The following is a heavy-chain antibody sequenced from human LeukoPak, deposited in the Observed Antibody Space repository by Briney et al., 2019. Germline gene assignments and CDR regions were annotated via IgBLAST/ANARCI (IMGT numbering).Heavy chain of an antibody. J-gene: IGHJ4*02. CDR2: ISRSGGTT. CDR3: AKLEGTIAVPY. D-gene: IGHD1-7*01. CDR1: GFTFNSYA. Sequence: GGSLRLSCAASGFTFNSYAMSWVRQAPGKGLEWVSAISRSGGTTYYADSVKGRFTISRDNSKNTLYLQMNSLRAEDTATYYCAKLEGTIAVPYWGQGTLVIVSS. V-gene: IGHV3-23*01.